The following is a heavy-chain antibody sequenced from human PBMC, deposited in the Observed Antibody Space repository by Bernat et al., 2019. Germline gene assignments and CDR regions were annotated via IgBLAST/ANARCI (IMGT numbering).Heavy chain of an antibody. D-gene: IGHD3-10*01. CDR1: GFTFSSYW. CDR2: ANTDGSST. J-gene: IGHJ5*02. V-gene: IGHV3-74*01. CDR3: VREEYGSGSRQTNWFDP. Sequence: EVQLVESGGGLVQPGGSLRLSCAASGFTFSSYWMHWVRQAPGEGLVWVSRANTDGSSTTYADSVKGRFTISRDNAKNTLYLQMNSLRAEDTAVYYCVREEYGSGSRQTNWFDPWGQGTLVTVSS.